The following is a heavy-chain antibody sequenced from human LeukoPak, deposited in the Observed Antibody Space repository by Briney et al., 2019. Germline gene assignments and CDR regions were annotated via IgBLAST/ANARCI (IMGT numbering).Heavy chain of an antibody. J-gene: IGHJ4*02. V-gene: IGHV3-23*01. CDR2: ISGIGGST. Sequence: GGSLRLFCAASGFTFSSYAMSWVRQAPGKGLEWVSVISGIGGSTYYADSVEGRFTISRDNSKNTLSLQMNSLRAEDTAVYYCAKDGTVAGLHYYSGYWGQGTQVTVSS. CDR3: AKDGTVAGLHYYSGY. D-gene: IGHD6-19*01. CDR1: GFTFSSYA.